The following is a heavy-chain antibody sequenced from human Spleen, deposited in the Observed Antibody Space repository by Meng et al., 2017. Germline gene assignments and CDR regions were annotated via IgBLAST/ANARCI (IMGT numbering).Heavy chain of an antibody. D-gene: IGHD3-22*01. Sequence: VQLRQWGAGLLKPSETLSLTCAVYGGSVSGYYWSWIRQPPGKGLEWIGEINHSGSTNYNPSLKSRVTISVDTSKNHFSLNLTSVTAADTAVYYCTRGKKYYYDSTGYFAYWGQGTLVTVSS. J-gene: IGHJ4*02. CDR2: INHSGST. V-gene: IGHV4-34*01. CDR3: TRGKKYYYDSTGYFAY. CDR1: GGSVSGYY.